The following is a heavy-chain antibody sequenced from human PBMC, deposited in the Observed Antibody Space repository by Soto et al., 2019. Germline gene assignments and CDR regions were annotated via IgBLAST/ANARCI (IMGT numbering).Heavy chain of an antibody. J-gene: IGHJ4*02. V-gene: IGHV1-69*13. CDR2: IIPIFGTA. CDR1: GGTFSSYA. D-gene: IGHD6-13*01. Sequence: SVKVSCKASGGTFSSYAISWVRQAPGQGLEWMGGIIPIFGTANYAQKFQGRVTITADEPTSTAYMELSSLRSEDTAVYYCATPGIAAAPPYYFDYWGQGTLVTVSS. CDR3: ATPGIAAAPPYYFDY.